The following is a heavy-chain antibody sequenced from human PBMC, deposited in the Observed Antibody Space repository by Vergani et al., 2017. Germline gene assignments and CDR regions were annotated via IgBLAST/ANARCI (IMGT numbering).Heavy chain of an antibody. CDR3: ARATRDDFWSGAFDY. Sequence: EVQLVESGGGLVKPGGSLRLSCAASGFTFSSYSMNWVRQAPGKGLEWVSSISSSSSYIYYADSVKGRFTISRDNAKNSLYLQMNSLRAEDTAVYYFARATRDDFWSGAFDYWGQGTLVTVSS. J-gene: IGHJ4*02. CDR1: GFTFSSYS. D-gene: IGHD3-3*01. V-gene: IGHV3-21*01. CDR2: ISSSSSYI.